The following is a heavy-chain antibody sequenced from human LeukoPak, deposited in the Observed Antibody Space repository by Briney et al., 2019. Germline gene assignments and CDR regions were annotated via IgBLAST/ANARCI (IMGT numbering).Heavy chain of an antibody. V-gene: IGHV3-15*07. CDR3: TTDPSIAVAEYFDY. J-gene: IGHJ4*02. CDR1: GFDFSNAW. CDR2: IKSKTDGGTT. Sequence: GGSMTLSCAASGFDFSNAWIHWVRQAPWKGREWVGRIKSKTDGGTTDYAAPVKGRFTISRDDSKNTLYLQMNSLKTEDTAVYYCTTDPSIAVAEYFDYWGQGTLVTVSS. D-gene: IGHD6-19*01.